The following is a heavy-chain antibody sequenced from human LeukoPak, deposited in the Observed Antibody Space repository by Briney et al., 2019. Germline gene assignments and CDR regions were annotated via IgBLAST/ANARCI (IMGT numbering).Heavy chain of an antibody. CDR3: ARGRGTTLGGDY. CDR2: ISSSGSTI. CDR1: GLTFSSYE. V-gene: IGHV3-48*03. Sequence: GGSLRLSCAASGLTFSSYEMSWFRKAPGKGLDWVSYISSSGSTIYYADSVKGRFTISRDNAKNSLYLQMNSLRAEDTAVYYCARGRGTTLGGDYWGQGTLVTVSS. J-gene: IGHJ4*02. D-gene: IGHD1-7*01.